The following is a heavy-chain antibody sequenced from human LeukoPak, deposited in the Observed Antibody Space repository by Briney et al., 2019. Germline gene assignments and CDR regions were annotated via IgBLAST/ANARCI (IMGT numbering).Heavy chain of an antibody. D-gene: IGHD2-15*01. J-gene: IGHJ4*02. Sequence: PSETLSLTCTVSGGTIGDYYWNWIRQPPGKGLEWIGYLYYSGSTNYSPSLMSRVTISADTSKTQVYLKLRTVLAADAAVYYCVRDLWGAGGTQYWGQGILVTVSS. CDR3: VRDLWGAGGTQY. CDR2: LYYSGST. V-gene: IGHV4-59*01. CDR1: GGTIGDYY.